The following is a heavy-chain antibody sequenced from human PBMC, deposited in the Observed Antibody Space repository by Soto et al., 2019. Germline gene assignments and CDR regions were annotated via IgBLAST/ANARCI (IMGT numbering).Heavy chain of an antibody. D-gene: IGHD3-10*01. CDR1: GYTFTSYG. J-gene: IGHJ6*02. CDR2: ISAYNGNT. V-gene: IGHV1-18*01. Sequence: QVQLVQSGAEVKKPGASVKVSCKASGYTFTSYGISWVRQAPGQGLEWMGWISAYNGNTNYAQNLQGRVTMTTDPSTSTAYMELRSLRSDATAVYYCARAPGDTYYAMDVSGQGTTVTVSS. CDR3: ARAPGDTYYAMDV.